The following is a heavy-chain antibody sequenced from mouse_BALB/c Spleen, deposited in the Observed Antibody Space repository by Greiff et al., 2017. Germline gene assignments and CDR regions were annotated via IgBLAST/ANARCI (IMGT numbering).Heavy chain of an antibody. CDR1: GFTFSSYY. CDR3: ARGHYYNYYAMDY. J-gene: IGHJ4*01. D-gene: IGHD1-2*01. V-gene: IGHV5-6-2*01. Sequence: EVKLVESGGGLVKLGGSLKLSCAASGFTFSSYYMSWVRQTPEKRLELVAAINSNGGSTYYPDTVKGRFTISRDNAKNTLYLQMSSLKSEDTALYYCARGHYYNYYAMDYWGQGTSVTVSS. CDR2: INSNGGST.